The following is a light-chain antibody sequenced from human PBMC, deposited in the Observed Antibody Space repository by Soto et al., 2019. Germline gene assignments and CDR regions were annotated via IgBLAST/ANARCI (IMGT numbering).Light chain of an antibody. CDR1: QSVSSSY. Sequence: EIVLTQSPGTLSLSSGERATLSCRASQSVSSSYLAWYQQKPGQAPRLLIYGASSRATGIPDRFSGGGSGKYFTLSSSRLEPEDVAVYYCQEYGSSRTFGQGTKVEIK. CDR2: GAS. J-gene: IGKJ1*01. CDR3: QEYGSSRT. V-gene: IGKV3-20*01.